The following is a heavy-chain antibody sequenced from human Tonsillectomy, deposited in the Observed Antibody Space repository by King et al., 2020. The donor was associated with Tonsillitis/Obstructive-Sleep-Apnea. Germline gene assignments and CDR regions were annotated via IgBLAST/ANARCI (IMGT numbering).Heavy chain of an antibody. CDR1: EGTFSSSA. D-gene: IGHD4-17*01. V-gene: IGHV1-69*01. Sequence: VQLVESGAEVKKPGSSVKFSCKASEGTFSSSAISWVRQAPGQGLEWMGGIIPMFGIANFAQKFQGRVAITADESTSTAYMEVSSLSSEDTAVYYCARTRTVTTKSPYYYYMDVWGKGTTVIVSS. CDR2: IIPMFGIA. J-gene: IGHJ6*03. CDR3: ARTRTVTTKSPYYYYMDV.